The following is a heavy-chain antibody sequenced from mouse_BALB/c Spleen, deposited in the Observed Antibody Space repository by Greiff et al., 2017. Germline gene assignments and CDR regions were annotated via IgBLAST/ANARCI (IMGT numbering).Heavy chain of an antibody. V-gene: IGHV7-3*02. CDR1: GFTFTDYY. CDR2: IRNKANGYTT. J-gene: IGHJ4*01. Sequence: EVKLMESGGGLVQPGGSLRLSCATSGFTFTDYYMSLVRQPPGKALEWLGFIRNKANGYTTEYSASVKGRFTISRDNSQSILYLQMNTLRAEDSATYYCARDDGSYYYAMDYWGQGTSVTVSS. D-gene: IGHD1-1*02. CDR3: ARDDGSYYYAMDY.